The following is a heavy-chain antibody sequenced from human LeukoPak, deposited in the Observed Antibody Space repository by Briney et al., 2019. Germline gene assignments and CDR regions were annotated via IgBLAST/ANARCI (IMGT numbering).Heavy chain of an antibody. CDR2: ISYDGSNK. Sequence: PGGPLRLSCAASGFTFSGYAMHWVRQAPGKGLEWVAVISYDGSNKYYADSVKGRFTISRDNSKNTLYLQMNSLRAEDTAVYYCARVPVNTMVRGVRPFGHWGQGTLVTVSS. CDR3: ARVPVNTMVRGVRPFGH. J-gene: IGHJ4*02. CDR1: GFTFSGYA. D-gene: IGHD3-10*01. V-gene: IGHV3-30-3*01.